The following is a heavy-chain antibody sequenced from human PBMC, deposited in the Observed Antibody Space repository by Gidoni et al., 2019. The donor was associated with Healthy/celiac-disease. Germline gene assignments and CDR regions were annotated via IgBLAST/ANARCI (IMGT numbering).Heavy chain of an antibody. CDR1: GFPFSSYS. V-gene: IGHV3-21*01. Sequence: EVQLVESGGGLVKPGGSLRLSCEASGFPFSSYSMNWVRQAPRKGLEWVSSISSSSSYIYYADSVKGRFTISRDNAKNSLYLQMNSLIAEDTAVYYCAREQRQRWLQLGTFDYCGQGTLVTVSS. J-gene: IGHJ4*02. CDR2: ISSSSSYI. D-gene: IGHD5-12*01. CDR3: AREQRQRWLQLGTFDY.